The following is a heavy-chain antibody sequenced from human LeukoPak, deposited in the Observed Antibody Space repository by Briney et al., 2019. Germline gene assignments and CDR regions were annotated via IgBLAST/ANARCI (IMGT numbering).Heavy chain of an antibody. V-gene: IGHV1-69*04. CDR3: ASPIVVVIKGGLDAFDI. CDR2: IIPILGIA. D-gene: IGHD3-22*01. Sequence: SVKVSCKASGGTFSSYAISWVRQAPGQGLEWMGRIIPILGIANYAQKFQGRVTITADKSTSAAYMELSSLRSEDTAVYYCASPIVVVIKGGLDAFDIWGQGTMVTVSS. CDR1: GGTFSSYA. J-gene: IGHJ3*02.